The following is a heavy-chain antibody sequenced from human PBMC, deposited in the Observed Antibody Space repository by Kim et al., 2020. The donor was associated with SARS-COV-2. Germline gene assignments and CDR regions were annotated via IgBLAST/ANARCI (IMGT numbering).Heavy chain of an antibody. Sequence: GESLKISCKGSGYSFTSYWISWVRQMRGKGLEWMGRIDPSDSYTNYSPSFQGHVTISADKSISTAYLQWSSLKASDTAMYYCAQSLVRRYYYGMDVWGQGTTVTVSS. D-gene: IGHD6-13*01. V-gene: IGHV5-10-1*01. J-gene: IGHJ6*02. CDR3: AQSLVRRYYYGMDV. CDR1: GYSFTSYW. CDR2: IDPSDSYT.